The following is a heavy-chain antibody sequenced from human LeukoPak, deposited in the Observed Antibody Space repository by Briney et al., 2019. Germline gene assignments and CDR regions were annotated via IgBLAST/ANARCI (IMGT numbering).Heavy chain of an antibody. Sequence: GWSLRLSCPASGFTFSNYDMHWVRQATGKGLDWVSAVGTFDYTYYPGSVQGRFIISRENAKNSLYLQMNSLRAGDTAVYYCARGTYCNSTSCYSHAFDIWGQGTMVTVSS. CDR2: VGTFDYT. D-gene: IGHD2-2*02. CDR1: GFTFSNYD. V-gene: IGHV3-13*01. J-gene: IGHJ3*02. CDR3: ARGTYCNSTSCYSHAFDI.